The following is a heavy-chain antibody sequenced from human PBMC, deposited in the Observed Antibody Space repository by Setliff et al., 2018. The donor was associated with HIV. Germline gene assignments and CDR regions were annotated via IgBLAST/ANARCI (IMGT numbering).Heavy chain of an antibody. CDR3: ASRRGIEFYFDI. CDR2: INHSGST. D-gene: IGHD3-10*01. CDR1: GASISSYY. V-gene: IGHV4-34*01. Sequence: SETLSLTCSVSGASISSYYWSWIRQPPGKGLEWIGEINHSGSTNYNPSLKSRVIISIDTSKKQFSLKLTSVTAADTGVYYCASRRGIEFYFDIWGQGTPVTVSS. J-gene: IGHJ4*02.